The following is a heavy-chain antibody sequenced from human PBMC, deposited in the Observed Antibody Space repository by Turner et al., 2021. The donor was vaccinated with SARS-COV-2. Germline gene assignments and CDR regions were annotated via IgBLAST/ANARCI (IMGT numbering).Heavy chain of an antibody. Sequence: QVQLVQSGAAVTKPGASVKLSCKASVYTFTSYDINWVRQATGQGLEWMGWMNPDSGSTAYAQKFQGRVSITRNTSISTAYMELSSLRSEDTAVYYCARGGYCSSTSCSPYWYFDLWGRGTLVTVSS. V-gene: IGHV1-8*03. J-gene: IGHJ2*01. CDR1: VYTFTSYD. D-gene: IGHD2-2*01. CDR2: MNPDSGST. CDR3: ARGGYCSSTSCSPYWYFDL.